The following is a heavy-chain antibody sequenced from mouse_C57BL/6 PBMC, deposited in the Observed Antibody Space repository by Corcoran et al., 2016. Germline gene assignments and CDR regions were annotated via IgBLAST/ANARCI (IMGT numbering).Heavy chain of an antibody. J-gene: IGHJ4*01. CDR2: IYPRSGNT. V-gene: IGHV1-81*01. Sequence: QAQLQQSGAELARPEASVNLSCKASGYTFTSYGIRWVKQRTGQGLEWIGEIYPRSGNTYYNEKFKYKATLTADKSSSTAYMELRSLTSEDSAVYFWALGRGYAMDYWGQGTSVTVSS. CDR3: ALGRGYAMDY. D-gene: IGHD4-1*01. CDR1: GYTFTSYG.